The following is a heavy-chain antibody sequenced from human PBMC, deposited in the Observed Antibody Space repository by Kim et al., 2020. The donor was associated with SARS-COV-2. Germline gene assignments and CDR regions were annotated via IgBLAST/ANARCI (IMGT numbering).Heavy chain of an antibody. Sequence: SETLSLTCTVSGGSISSYYWSWIRQPPGKGLEWIGYTYYIGSTNYNPYLKSRVTISVDTSKNQLSLKLSSVTAADTPVYYCARVAASGTPSFDYWSQGT. J-gene: IGHJ4*02. V-gene: IGHV4-59*13. D-gene: IGHD6-13*01. CDR2: TYYIGST. CDR1: GGSISSYY. CDR3: ARVAASGTPSFDY.